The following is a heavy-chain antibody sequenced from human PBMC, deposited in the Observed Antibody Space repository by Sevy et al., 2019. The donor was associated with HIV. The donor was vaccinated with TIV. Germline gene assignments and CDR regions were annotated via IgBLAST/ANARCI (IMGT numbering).Heavy chain of an antibody. Sequence: SETLSLTCTVSGGSISSGDYYWSWIRQPPGKGLEWIGYIYYSGSTYYNPSLKSRVTISADTSKNQFSLKLSSVTAADTAVYYCARKWGLRYFDFWGQGTLVTVSS. V-gene: IGHV4-30-4*01. CDR2: IYYSGST. CDR1: GGSISSGDYY. D-gene: IGHD3-9*01. J-gene: IGHJ4*02. CDR3: ARKWGLRYFDF.